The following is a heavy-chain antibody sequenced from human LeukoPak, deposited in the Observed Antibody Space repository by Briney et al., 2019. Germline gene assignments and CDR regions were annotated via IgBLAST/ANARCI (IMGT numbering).Heavy chain of an antibody. CDR1: GFTFGDYA. CDR2: IRSKAYGGTT. J-gene: IGHJ4*02. CDR3: TRVRFYCSGGSCYFGRYYFDY. Sequence: PGGSLRLSCTASGFTFGDYAMSWVRQAPGKGLEWVGFIRSKAYGGTTEYAASVKGRFTISRDDSKSIAYLQMNSLKTEDTAVYYCTRVRFYCSGGSCYFGRYYFDYWGQGTLVTVSS. V-gene: IGHV3-49*04. D-gene: IGHD2-15*01.